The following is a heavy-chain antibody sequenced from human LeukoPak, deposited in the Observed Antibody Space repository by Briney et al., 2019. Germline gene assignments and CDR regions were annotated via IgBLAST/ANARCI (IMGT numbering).Heavy chain of an antibody. V-gene: IGHV4-59*08. J-gene: IGHJ4*02. CDR1: GGSISTYY. CDR2: IYHNGDT. CDR3: ARHSYTPFDY. Sequence: PSETLSFTCSVSGGSISTYYWSWIRQSPGKGLEWIGYIYHNGDTNYNPSFKSRVTISVDTSKNQFSLRLMSVTAADTAIYYCARHSYTPFDYWGQGSLVTVSS. D-gene: IGHD2-2*02.